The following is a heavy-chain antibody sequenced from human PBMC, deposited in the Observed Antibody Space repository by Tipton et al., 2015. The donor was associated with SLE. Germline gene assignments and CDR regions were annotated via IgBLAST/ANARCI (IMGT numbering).Heavy chain of an antibody. Sequence: TLSLTCTVSGGSISVSSYYWGWIRQPPGKGLEWIGSIYYSGSTYYNPSLKSRVTISVDTSKNQFSLKLSSVTAADTAVYYCAREGGAFDIWGQGTMVTVSS. D-gene: IGHD3-16*01. CDR3: AREGGAFDI. CDR2: IYYSGST. J-gene: IGHJ3*02. CDR1: GGSISVSSYY. V-gene: IGHV4-39*07.